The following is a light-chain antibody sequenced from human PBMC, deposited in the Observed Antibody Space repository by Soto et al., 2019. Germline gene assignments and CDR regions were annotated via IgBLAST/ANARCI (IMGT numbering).Light chain of an antibody. CDR1: QNIRSR. CDR2: AAS. CDR3: QQTYTSPYT. Sequence: DFQMTQSPSTLSASVGDRVTITCRASQNIRSRLAWFQQKPGKAPKLLIYAASTLQSGVPSRFRGSGSGTDFSLTISSLQPEDVATYYCQQTYTSPYTFGQGTKLEIK. V-gene: IGKV1-39*01. J-gene: IGKJ2*01.